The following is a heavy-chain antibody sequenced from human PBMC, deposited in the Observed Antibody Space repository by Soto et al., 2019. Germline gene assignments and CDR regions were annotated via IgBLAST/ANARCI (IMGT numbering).Heavy chain of an antibody. CDR3: ARDPGVAGVRSDY. D-gene: IGHD6-13*01. CDR1: GYTFTSYG. CDR2: ISTYTGNT. Sequence: QVQLVQSGAEVKKPGASVKVSCKASGYTFTSYGVSWVRQAPGQGLEWMGWISTYTGNTNYAQKFQGRVTITTDTSTSIAYMELRSLRADDTAGYYCARDPGVAGVRSDYWGQGTLVTVSS. J-gene: IGHJ4*02. V-gene: IGHV1-18*01.